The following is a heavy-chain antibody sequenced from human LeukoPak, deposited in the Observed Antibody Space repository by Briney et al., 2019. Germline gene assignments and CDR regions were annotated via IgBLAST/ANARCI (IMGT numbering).Heavy chain of an antibody. V-gene: IGHV1-69*05. Sequence: ASVKVSCKASGGTFSSYAINWVRQAPGQGLEWMGRIIPIFGTANYAQKFQGRVTITTDESTSTAYMELSSLRSEDTAVYYCARAGYSYAQDAFDIWGQGTMVTVSS. D-gene: IGHD5-18*01. CDR3: ARAGYSYAQDAFDI. CDR2: IIPIFGTA. CDR1: GGTFSSYA. J-gene: IGHJ3*02.